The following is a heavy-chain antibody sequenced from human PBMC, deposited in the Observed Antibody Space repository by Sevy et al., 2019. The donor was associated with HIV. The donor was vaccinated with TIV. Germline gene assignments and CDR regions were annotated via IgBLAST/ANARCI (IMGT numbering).Heavy chain of an antibody. Sequence: SETLSLMCSVHDGTINSYFWNWIRQPPGKGLEWIGNIYYSGSTKYNPSHKSRVTMSVDTSKNQFSLRLTSVTAADTAVYYCARRVAGEPYYYGMDVWGQGTTVTVSS. D-gene: IGHD3-16*01. CDR1: DGTINSYF. J-gene: IGHJ6*02. V-gene: IGHV4-59*01. CDR3: ARRVAGEPYYYGMDV. CDR2: IYYSGST.